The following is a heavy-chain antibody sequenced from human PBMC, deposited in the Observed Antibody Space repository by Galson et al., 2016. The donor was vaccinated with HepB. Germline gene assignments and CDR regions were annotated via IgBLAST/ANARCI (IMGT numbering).Heavy chain of an antibody. CDR1: GFTFNDHA. Sequence: SLRLSCAASGFTFNDHAMHWDRQVPGKGLEWVSGVNWNSDRITYSDSVKGRFAIYRDNDKNSLDLQMNSLRPEDTALYYCAKVGIPGCNYYYGLDVWGQGTTVIAS. D-gene: IGHD2-21*01. J-gene: IGHJ6*02. V-gene: IGHV3-9*01. CDR3: AKVGIPGCNYYYGLDV. CDR2: VNWNSDRI.